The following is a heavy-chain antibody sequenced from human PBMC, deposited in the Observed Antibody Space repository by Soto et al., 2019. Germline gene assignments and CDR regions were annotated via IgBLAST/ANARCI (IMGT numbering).Heavy chain of an antibody. CDR2: ISGSGGST. CDR1: GFTFSSYA. CDR3: AKGKRGFLRYFAGRPFDY. V-gene: IGHV3-23*01. J-gene: IGHJ4*02. D-gene: IGHD3-9*01. Sequence: GGSLRLSCAASGFTFSSYAMSWVRQAPGKGLEWVSAISGSGGSTYYADSVKGRFTISRDNSKNTLYLQMNSLRAEDTAVYYCAKGKRGFLRYFAGRPFDYWGQGTLVTVSS.